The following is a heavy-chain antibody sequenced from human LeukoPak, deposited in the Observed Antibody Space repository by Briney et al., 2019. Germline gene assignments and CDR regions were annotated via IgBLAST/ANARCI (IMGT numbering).Heavy chain of an antibody. Sequence: ASVKASCKASGYTFTSYDINWVRQATGQGLEWMGWMNPNSGNTGYAQKFQGRVTMTRNTSISAAYMELSSLRSEDTAVYYCARDNGDYGGFDYWGQGALVTVSS. D-gene: IGHD4-17*01. V-gene: IGHV1-8*01. CDR1: GYTFTSYD. J-gene: IGHJ4*02. CDR2: MNPNSGNT. CDR3: ARDNGDYGGFDY.